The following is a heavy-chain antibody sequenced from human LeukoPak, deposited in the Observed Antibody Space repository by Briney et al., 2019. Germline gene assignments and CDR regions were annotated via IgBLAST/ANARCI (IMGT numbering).Heavy chain of an antibody. Sequence: SETLSLTCTVSGGSISSSSYYWGWIRQPPGKGLEWIGSIYYSGSTYYNPSLKSRVTISVDTSKNQFSLKLSSVTAADTAVYYCARGAMRELPLDYWGQGTLVTVSS. CDR3: ARGAMRELPLDY. J-gene: IGHJ4*02. CDR2: IYYSGST. CDR1: GGSISSSSYY. V-gene: IGHV4-39*07. D-gene: IGHD1-26*01.